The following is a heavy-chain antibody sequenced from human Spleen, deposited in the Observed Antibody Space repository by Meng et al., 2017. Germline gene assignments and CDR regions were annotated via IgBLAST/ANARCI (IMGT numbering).Heavy chain of an antibody. Sequence: ASVKVSCKTSGYTFTAYYIHWVRLAPGQGLEWMGRIDPNTGGTNYAQKFQGRVTMTGDTSISTAYMELSGLRSDDTAMYYCARDEDISAAGKLFGDYWGQGTLVTVSS. CDR1: GYTFTAYY. CDR3: ARDEDISAAGKLFGDY. J-gene: IGHJ4*02. D-gene: IGHD6-13*01. CDR2: IDPNTGGT. V-gene: IGHV1-2*06.